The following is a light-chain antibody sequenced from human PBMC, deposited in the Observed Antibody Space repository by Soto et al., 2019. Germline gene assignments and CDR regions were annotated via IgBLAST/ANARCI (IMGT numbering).Light chain of an antibody. CDR3: QQRSNWPPWT. J-gene: IGKJ1*01. CDR2: GAS. CDR1: QSVSSSF. Sequence: EIVLTQSPGTLSLSPGERATLSCRASQSVSSSFLAWYQQKVGQAPRLLIYGASSRATGIPARFSGSGSGTDFTLTISRLEPEDFAVYYCQQRSNWPPWTFGQGTKVDIK. V-gene: IGKV3D-20*02.